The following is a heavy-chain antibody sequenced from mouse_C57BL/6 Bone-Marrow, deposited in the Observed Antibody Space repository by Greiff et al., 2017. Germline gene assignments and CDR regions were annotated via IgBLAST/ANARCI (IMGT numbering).Heavy chain of an antibody. CDR3: ARSITTVVKFDY. D-gene: IGHD1-1*01. V-gene: IGHV1-82*01. Sequence: VQLQQSGPELVKPGASVKISCKASGYAFSSSWMNWVKQRPGKGLEWIGRIYPGDGDTNYNGTFKGKATLTADKSSRTAYMQLSSLTSEDSAVYFCARSITTVVKFDYWGQGTTLTVSS. J-gene: IGHJ2*01. CDR2: IYPGDGDT. CDR1: GYAFSSSW.